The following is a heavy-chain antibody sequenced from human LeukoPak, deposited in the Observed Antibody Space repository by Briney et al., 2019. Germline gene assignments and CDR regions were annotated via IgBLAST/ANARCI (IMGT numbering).Heavy chain of an antibody. CDR3: ARKVPNDSSGYYYRGQFDP. Sequence: GGSLRLSCAASGFTFSDYWMSWVRQAPGKGLEWVANIKEDGSEAYYVDSVKGRFTISRDNAKSSLYLQMNSLRGEDTAVYYCARKVPNDSSGYYYRGQFDPWGQGTLVTVSS. D-gene: IGHD3-22*01. CDR2: IKEDGSEA. V-gene: IGHV3-7*01. J-gene: IGHJ5*02. CDR1: GFTFSDYW.